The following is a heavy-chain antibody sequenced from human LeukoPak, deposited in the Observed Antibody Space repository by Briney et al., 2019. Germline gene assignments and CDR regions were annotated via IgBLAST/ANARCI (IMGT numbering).Heavy chain of an antibody. Sequence: GGSLRLSCAASGFSVSDTHMSWVRQAPGKGLEWVSAMYTGGTTYYADSVTGRFTISRDKSKNTMYLQMNSLRVEDTAVYYCAKDEVTSGGGLASWGQGTLVTVSS. CDR3: AKDEVTSGGGLAS. CDR2: MYTGGTT. CDR1: GFSVSDTH. J-gene: IGHJ4*02. D-gene: IGHD3-10*01. V-gene: IGHV3-53*01.